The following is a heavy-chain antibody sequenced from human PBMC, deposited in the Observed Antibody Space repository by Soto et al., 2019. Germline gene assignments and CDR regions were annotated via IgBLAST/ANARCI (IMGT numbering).Heavy chain of an antibody. Sequence: SEALSLTCTVSGGSISSGGYYWSWIRQHPGKGLEWIGYIYYSGSTYYNPSLKSRVTISVDTSKNQFSLKLSSVTAADTAVYLCAREDVGGDREYSCLVVWGQGTLVTVS. J-gene: IGHJ6*02. V-gene: IGHV4-30-4*08. CDR1: GGSISSGGYY. CDR2: IYYSGST. D-gene: IGHD5-12*01. CDR3: AREDVGGDREYSCLVV.